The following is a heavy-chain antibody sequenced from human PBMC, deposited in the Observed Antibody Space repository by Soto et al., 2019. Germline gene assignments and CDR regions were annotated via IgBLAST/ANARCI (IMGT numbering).Heavy chain of an antibody. CDR2: ISYDGSNK. V-gene: IGHV3-30-3*01. CDR1: GFTFSSYA. CDR3: ARDPPNQLPYDY. D-gene: IGHD2-2*01. J-gene: IGHJ4*02. Sequence: GGSLRLSCAASGFTFSSYAMHWVRQAPGKGLEWVAVISYDGSNKYYADSVKGRFTISRDNSKNTLYLQMNSLRAEDTAVYYCARDPPNQLPYDYWGQGTRVTVSS.